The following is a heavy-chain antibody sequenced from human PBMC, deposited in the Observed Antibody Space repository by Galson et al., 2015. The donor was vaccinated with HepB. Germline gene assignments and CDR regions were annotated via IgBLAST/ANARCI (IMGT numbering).Heavy chain of an antibody. CDR2: IFSGGSGSA. CDR1: DASRNNYY. D-gene: IGHD2-15*01. V-gene: IGHV4-4*07. J-gene: IGHJ6*03. CDR3: VRDMRAYCHAASCHSRYYHYYMDV. Sequence: ETLSLTCTISDASRNNYYWAWVRKPAGKGLEWIGRIFSGGSGSASYNPSLESRVTMSVNPFKNQISLMLNSVTVADTAIYYCVRDMRAYCHAASCHSRYYHYYMDVWGRGTTVTVSS.